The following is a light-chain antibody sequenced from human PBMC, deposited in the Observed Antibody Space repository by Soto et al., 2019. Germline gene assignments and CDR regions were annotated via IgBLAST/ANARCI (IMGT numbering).Light chain of an antibody. Sequence: QSALTQPASVSGAPGQSITISCVGTSSDIGRFNYVSWYQQHPGRAPKLLIYDVVNRPSGVSNRFSGSKSGNTASLTISWLQAEDEADYYCSSYTLTNTVLFGGGTKLT. J-gene: IGLJ2*01. V-gene: IGLV2-14*01. CDR2: DVV. CDR1: SSDIGRFNY. CDR3: SSYTLTNTVL.